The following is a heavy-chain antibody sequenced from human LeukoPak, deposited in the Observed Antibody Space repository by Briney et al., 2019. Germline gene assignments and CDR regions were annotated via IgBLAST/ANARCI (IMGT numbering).Heavy chain of an antibody. CDR3: ARASRGAFDI. D-gene: IGHD3-10*01. J-gene: IGHJ3*02. CDR2: ISTSSSTI. V-gene: IGHV3-11*01. Sequence: PGGSLRFSCAASGVTLSDYYISWIRQAPGKGLEWRSYISTSSSTINYADSVKGRFTISRDHDKNSLYLQMNSMRAEDTAVYYCARASRGAFDIWGQGTMVTVSS. CDR1: GVTLSDYY.